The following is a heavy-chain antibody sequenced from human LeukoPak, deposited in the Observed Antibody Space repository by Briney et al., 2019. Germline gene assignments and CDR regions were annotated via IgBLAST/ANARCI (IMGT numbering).Heavy chain of an antibody. CDR1: GLTFSRFA. V-gene: IGHV3-21*01. Sequence: GGSLRLSCAASGLTFSRFAMNWGRQAPGKGLEWLSSISSRSSHIYYADSVKGRFTISRDNAKKSLYLHMNSLRAEDTAVYYCANACLALSVVNNLFDSWGQGTLVTVSS. CDR2: ISSRSSHI. D-gene: IGHD2-15*01. CDR3: ANACLALSVVNNLFDS. J-gene: IGHJ5*01.